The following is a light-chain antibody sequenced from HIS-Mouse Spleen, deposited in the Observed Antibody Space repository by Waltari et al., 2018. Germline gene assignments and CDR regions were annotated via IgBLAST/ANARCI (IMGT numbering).Light chain of an antibody. J-gene: IGLJ2*01. Sequence: QSALTQPASVSGSPGQSITISCPGTSSDFGSYNLVSWYQKRPGKAPNLMLYEDTNRPSGVPNRCACSKSGNTASLTIAGLQAKDEADYYCCSYAGSSTVVFGGGTKLTVL. CDR3: CSYAGSSTVV. CDR1: SSDFGSYNL. V-gene: IGLV2-23*01. CDR2: EDT.